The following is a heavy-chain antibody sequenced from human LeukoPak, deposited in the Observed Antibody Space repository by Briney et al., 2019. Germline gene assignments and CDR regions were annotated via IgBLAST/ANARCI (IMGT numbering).Heavy chain of an antibody. V-gene: IGHV3-30*03. CDR2: ISYDGNKK. Sequence: GRSLRLSCAASGFTFSSYGMHWVRQAPGKGLEWVAVISYDGNKKYYADSVKGRFTISRDNSKNTLYLQMNSLRAEDTAVYYCARDKNRVTIFAVAVDYWGQGTLVTVSS. CDR1: GFTFSSYG. D-gene: IGHD3-3*01. J-gene: IGHJ4*02. CDR3: ARDKNRVTIFAVAVDY.